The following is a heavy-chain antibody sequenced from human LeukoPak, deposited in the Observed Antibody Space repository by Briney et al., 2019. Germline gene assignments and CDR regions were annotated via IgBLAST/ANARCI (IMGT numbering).Heavy chain of an antibody. CDR3: ARDIGSRI. V-gene: IGHV4-4*07. D-gene: IGHD1-26*01. CDR1: GASISTYY. J-gene: IGHJ6*04. CDR2: IHASGST. Sequence: SETLSLTCTVSGASISTYYWSWFRQPAGKGLEWIGRIHASGSTYYNPSLKSRVSMSIDMSKNQFSLRLNSVTAADTAVFYCARDIGSRIWGTGTTVIVSS.